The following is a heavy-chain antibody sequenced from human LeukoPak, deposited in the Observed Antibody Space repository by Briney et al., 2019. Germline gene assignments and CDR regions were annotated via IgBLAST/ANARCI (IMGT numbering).Heavy chain of an antibody. CDR2: IYTTGRTT. J-gene: IGHJ4*02. Sequence: SETLSLTCTVSDGSISSGTYFWSWIRQPAGKGLEWIGRIYTTGRTTNYNPSLKSRVTISMDTSKNQFSLKLSSVTAADTAVYYCARYLRDSANYYDSSGYAFSSTTWGQGTLVTVSS. CDR3: ARYLRDSANYYDSSGYAFSSTT. CDR1: DGSISSGTYF. D-gene: IGHD3-22*01. V-gene: IGHV4-61*02.